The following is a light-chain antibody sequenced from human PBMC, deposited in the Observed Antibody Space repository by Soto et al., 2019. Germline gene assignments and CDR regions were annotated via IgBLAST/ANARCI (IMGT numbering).Light chain of an antibody. V-gene: IGKV3-11*01. CDR1: QSVSSY. J-gene: IGKJ5*01. CDR3: QQRSNWPLIT. Sequence: EIVLTHSPATLALSPCEGATLSWRASQSVSSYLAGYQQKPGQAPRLLIYDASNRATGIPARFSGSGSGTDFTLTISSLEPEDFAVYYCQQRSNWPLITFGQGTRLEIK. CDR2: DAS.